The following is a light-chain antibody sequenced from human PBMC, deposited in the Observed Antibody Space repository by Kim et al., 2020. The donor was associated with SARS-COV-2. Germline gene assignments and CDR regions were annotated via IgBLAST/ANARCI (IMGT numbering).Light chain of an antibody. V-gene: IGLV10-54*01. J-gene: IGLJ3*02. Sequence: QAGLTQPPSVSKGLRQTATLTCTGNSNNVGNQGAAWLQQHQCHPPKLLSYRNNNRPSGISERLSASRSGNTASLTITGLQPEDEADYYCSAWDTSLSNWVFGGGTQLTVL. CDR3: SAWDTSLSNWV. CDR2: RNN. CDR1: SNNVGNQG.